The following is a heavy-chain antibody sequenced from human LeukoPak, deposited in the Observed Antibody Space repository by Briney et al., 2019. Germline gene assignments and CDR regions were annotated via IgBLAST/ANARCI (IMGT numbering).Heavy chain of an antibody. CDR1: GGSIRSGGYY. V-gene: IGHV4-31*03. CDR2: IYYDGST. CDR3: ARESYPTSSWFHYGLDV. Sequence: PSETLSLTCTVSGGSIRSGGYYWTRIRQHPGKGLEWIGYIYYDGSTDYNPSLKSRVTISVDTSKNQFSLRLSSVTAADTAVYYCARESYPTSSWFHYGLDVWGQGTTVTVSS. J-gene: IGHJ6*02. D-gene: IGHD6-13*01.